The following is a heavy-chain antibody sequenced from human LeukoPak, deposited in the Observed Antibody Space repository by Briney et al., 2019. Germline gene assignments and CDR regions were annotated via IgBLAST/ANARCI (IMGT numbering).Heavy chain of an antibody. Sequence: SGGSLRLSRAASGFTFSSYAMHWVRQAPGKGLEWVAFVRYDESNTYYADSVKGRFTISRDNSKNTLYLQMNSLITEDTAIYYCAKPEYSSSWHFDPWGQGTLVTVSS. CDR2: VRYDESNT. CDR1: GFTFSSYA. J-gene: IGHJ5*02. D-gene: IGHD6-13*01. V-gene: IGHV3-30*02. CDR3: AKPEYSSSWHFDP.